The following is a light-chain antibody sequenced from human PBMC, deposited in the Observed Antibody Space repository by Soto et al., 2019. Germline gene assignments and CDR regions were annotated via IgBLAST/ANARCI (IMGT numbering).Light chain of an antibody. J-gene: IGKJ4*01. CDR3: KQYGSSPPLT. CDR1: PSVSSSY. Sequence: EIVLTQSPATLSLSPGERATLSFGASPSVSSSYLAWYQQKPVLAPRLLIYDASSRATGIPDRFSGSGSGTDFTRTISRLEPEDLAVYYCKQYGSSPPLTFGGGTKVETK. V-gene: IGKV3D-20*01. CDR2: DAS.